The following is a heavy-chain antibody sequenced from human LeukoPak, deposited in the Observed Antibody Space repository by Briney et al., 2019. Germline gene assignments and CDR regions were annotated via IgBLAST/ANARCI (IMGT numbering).Heavy chain of an antibody. CDR2: INPSGGTT. Sequence: ASVKVSCKASGGTFSSYGISWERQAPGQGLEWMGWINPSGGTTNYAQKFQGRVTMTRDTSTSTVYMELSSLRSEDTAVYYCARFAVHRRIAVTGQFGLDYWGRGTLVTVSS. J-gene: IGHJ4*02. D-gene: IGHD6-19*01. CDR3: ARFAVHRRIAVTGQFGLDY. V-gene: IGHV1-46*01. CDR1: GGTFSSYG.